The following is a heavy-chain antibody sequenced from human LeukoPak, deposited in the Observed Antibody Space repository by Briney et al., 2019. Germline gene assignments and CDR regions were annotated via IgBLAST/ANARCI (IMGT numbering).Heavy chain of an antibody. CDR1: GYAFTGYY. Sequence: ASVKVSCKASGYAFTGYYMHWVRQAPGQGLEWMGWINPNSGGTNYAQKFQGRVTMTRDTSISTAYMELSRLRSDDTAVYYCARYCSSTSCSIYNRFDPWGQGTLVTVSS. D-gene: IGHD2-2*01. J-gene: IGHJ5*02. V-gene: IGHV1-2*02. CDR3: ARYCSSTSCSIYNRFDP. CDR2: INPNSGGT.